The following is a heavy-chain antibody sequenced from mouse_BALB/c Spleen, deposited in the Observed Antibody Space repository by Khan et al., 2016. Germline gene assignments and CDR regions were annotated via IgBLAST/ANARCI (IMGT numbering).Heavy chain of an antibody. CDR2: IDPEDGHT. Sequence: VQLQQSGAELVRPGALVKLSFKASGFNIRDCYLHWVKQRPEQGLVWVGWIDPEDGHTLSDPKFQGKASMTADTSSNTAYLQLGSLTSGDTAVLYCAGEIRYQTSRGFAYWGEGSLVIVSA. J-gene: IGHJ3*01. D-gene: IGHD2-14*01. V-gene: IGHV14-1*02. CDR1: GFNIRDCY. CDR3: AGEIRYQTSRGFAY.